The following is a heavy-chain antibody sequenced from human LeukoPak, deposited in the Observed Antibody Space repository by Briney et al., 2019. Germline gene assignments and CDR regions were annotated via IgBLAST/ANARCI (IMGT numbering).Heavy chain of an antibody. CDR1: GFTLCNHC. CDR3: ARWEIRGTAHQLDY. D-gene: IGHD1-7*01. Sequence: GGSLRLSCAASGFTLCNHCMSWVRPAPGKGREWVANIKQDGRQKNYVDSVKGRFTISRDNARNSMYLQMNRLSAEDTAVYCCARWEIRGTAHQLDYWGQGTLVTVSS. V-gene: IGHV3-7*01. J-gene: IGHJ4*02. CDR2: IKQDGRQK.